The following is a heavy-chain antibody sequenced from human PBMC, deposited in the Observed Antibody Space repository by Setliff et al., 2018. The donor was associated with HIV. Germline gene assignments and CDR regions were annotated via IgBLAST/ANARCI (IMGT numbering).Heavy chain of an antibody. CDR2: IYYTGST. Sequence: KTSETLSLTCTVSGGSISNSNYFWGWVRQPPGKGLEWIGTIYYTGSTYYNPALKSRVTISIDTSKSQFALKLTSVAAAETAVYYCARDSGGYNYGFAVGSFDYRGQGALGTVSS. V-gene: IGHV4-39*06. D-gene: IGHD5-18*01. CDR3: ARDSGGYNYGFAVGSFDY. J-gene: IGHJ4*02. CDR1: GGSISNSNYF.